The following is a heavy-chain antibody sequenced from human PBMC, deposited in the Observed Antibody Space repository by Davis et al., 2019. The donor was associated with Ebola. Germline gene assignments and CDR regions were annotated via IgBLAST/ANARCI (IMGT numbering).Heavy chain of an antibody. V-gene: IGHV1-24*01. Sequence: AASVKVSCKASGYTFTSYDINWVRQAPGKGLEWMGGFDPEDGETIYAQKFQGRVTMTEDTSTDTAYMELSSLRSEDTAVYYCATGSDYGLFDAFDIWGQGTMVTVSS. J-gene: IGHJ3*02. D-gene: IGHD4-17*01. CDR3: ATGSDYGLFDAFDI. CDR1: GYTFTSYD. CDR2: FDPEDGET.